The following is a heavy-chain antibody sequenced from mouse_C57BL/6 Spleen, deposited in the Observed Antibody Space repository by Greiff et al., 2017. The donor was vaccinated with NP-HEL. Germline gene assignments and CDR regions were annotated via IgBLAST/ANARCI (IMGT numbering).Heavy chain of an antibody. D-gene: IGHD2-5*01. CDR2: ISDGGSYT. J-gene: IGHJ3*01. Sequence: EVQLQESGGGLVKPGGSLKLSCAASGFTFSSYAMSWVRQTPEKRLEWVATISDGGSYTYYPDNVKGRFTISRDNAKNNLYLQMSHLKSEDTAMYYCARDRIYSNYVPFAYWGQGTLVTVSA. CDR3: ARDRIYSNYVPFAY. V-gene: IGHV5-4*01. CDR1: GFTFSSYA.